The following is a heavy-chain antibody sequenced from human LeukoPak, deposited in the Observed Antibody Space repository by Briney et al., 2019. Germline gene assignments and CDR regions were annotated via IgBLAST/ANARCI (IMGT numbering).Heavy chain of an antibody. V-gene: IGHV4-39*01. CDR1: GGSISSSSYY. D-gene: IGHD3-22*01. J-gene: IGHJ3*01. CDR2: IYYSGST. CDR3: ARLSTAMIVVVIKV. Sequence: SSETLSLTCTVSGGSISSSSYYWGWIRQPPGKGLEWIGSIYYSGSTYYNPSLKSRVTISVDTSKNQFSLKLSSVTAADTAVYYCARLSTAMIVVVIKVWGQGTMVTVSS.